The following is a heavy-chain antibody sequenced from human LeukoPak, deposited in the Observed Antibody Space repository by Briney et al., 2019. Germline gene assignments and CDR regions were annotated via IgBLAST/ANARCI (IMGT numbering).Heavy chain of an antibody. J-gene: IGHJ4*02. D-gene: IGHD3-22*01. CDR1: GFTFSSYS. V-gene: IGHV3-21*01. Sequence: GGSLRLSCAASGFTFSSYSMNWVRQAPGKGLEWVSSISSSSSYIYYADSLKGRFTISRDNAKNSLYLQMNSLRAEDTAVYYCAREPYDSSGLYYFDYWGQGTLVTVSS. CDR3: AREPYDSSGLYYFDY. CDR2: ISSSSSYI.